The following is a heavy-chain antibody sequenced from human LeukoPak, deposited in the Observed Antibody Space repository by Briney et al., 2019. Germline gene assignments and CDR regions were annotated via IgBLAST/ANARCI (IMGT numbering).Heavy chain of an antibody. V-gene: IGHV5-10-1*01. CDR3: TWGTSSTKIDY. Sequence: GESLKISCKGFEYSFTSYWISWVRQMPGKGLEWMGKIALSDSSATNSPSFQGHVTISVDKSINTAYLHWSSLQASDTAMYYCTWGTSSTKIDYWGQGTLVTVSS. CDR2: IALSDSSA. D-gene: IGHD3-16*01. J-gene: IGHJ4*02. CDR1: EYSFTSYW.